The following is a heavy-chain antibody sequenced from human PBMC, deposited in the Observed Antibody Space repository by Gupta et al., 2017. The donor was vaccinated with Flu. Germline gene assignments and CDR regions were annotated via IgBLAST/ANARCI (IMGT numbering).Heavy chain of an antibody. D-gene: IGHD2-15*01. CDR3: ARKGGRHCSGGTCYSFDY. V-gene: IGHV1-69*01. Sequence: VRQAPGQGMRWMGGFIPVFGPTNYEQKFQGRVRITADESTGTAYMELSSGRSEDTAVYYWARKGGRHCSGGTCYSFDYWGQGTLVTVSA. CDR2: FIPVFGPT. J-gene: IGHJ4*02.